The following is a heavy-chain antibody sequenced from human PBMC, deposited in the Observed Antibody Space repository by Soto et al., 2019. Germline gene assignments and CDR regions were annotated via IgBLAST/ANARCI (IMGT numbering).Heavy chain of an antibody. CDR1: GGSISSYY. J-gene: IGHJ4*02. D-gene: IGHD3-10*01. CDR2: IYYSEST. V-gene: IGHV4-59*08. Sequence: SETLSLTCXVSGGSISSYYWSWIRQPPGKELQYIGYIYYSESTNYNPSLKSRVTISDGTSRNQFSLTLSSVTAADTAVYYCARHNYGSGSTYFDYWGQGTLVTVSS. CDR3: ARHNYGSGSTYFDY.